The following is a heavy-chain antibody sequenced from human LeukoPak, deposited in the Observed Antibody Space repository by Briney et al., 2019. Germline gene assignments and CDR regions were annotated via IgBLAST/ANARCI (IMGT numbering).Heavy chain of an antibody. CDR1: GGSISSSSYY. J-gene: IGHJ6*03. Sequence: SETLSLTCTVSGGSISSSSYYWSWIRQPPGKGLEWIGEINHSGSTNYNPSLKSRVTISVDTSKNQFSLKLSSVTAADTAVYYCARLSNNYGSGSYYNLVGDYYMDVWGKGTTVTISS. CDR3: ARLSNNYGSGSYYNLVGDYYMDV. CDR2: INHSGST. V-gene: IGHV4-39*07. D-gene: IGHD3-10*01.